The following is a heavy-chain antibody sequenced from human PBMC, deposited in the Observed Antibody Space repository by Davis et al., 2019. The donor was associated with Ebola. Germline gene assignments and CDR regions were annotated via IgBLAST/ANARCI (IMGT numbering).Heavy chain of an antibody. J-gene: IGHJ4*02. CDR1: GFIFSNY. D-gene: IGHD4-17*01. CDR2: IYSGGST. V-gene: IGHV3-53*01. Sequence: PGGSLRLSCAASGFIFSNYMSWVRQAPGKGLEWVSVIYSGGSTYYADSVKGRFTISRDNSKNTLYLQMNSLRAEDTAVYYCAKAKTTVTTYGDYWGQGTLVTVSS. CDR3: AKAKTTVTTYGDY.